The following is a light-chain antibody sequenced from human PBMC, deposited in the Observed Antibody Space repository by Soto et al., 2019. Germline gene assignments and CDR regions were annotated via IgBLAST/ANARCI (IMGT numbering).Light chain of an antibody. CDR2: GAS. CDR3: QQLNSFPIT. V-gene: IGKV1-9*01. Sequence: IQLTQSPSPLSASVGARVTITCRASQGISSFLAWYQQKPGKAPKLLIYGASTLQSGVPSRFSGSGSGTDFTLTIGSLQPEDFATYYCQQLNSFPITFGHGTKVDIK. J-gene: IGKJ3*01. CDR1: QGISSF.